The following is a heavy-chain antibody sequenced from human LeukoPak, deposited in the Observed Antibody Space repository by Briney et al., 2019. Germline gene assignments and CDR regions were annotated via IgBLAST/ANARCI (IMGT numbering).Heavy chain of an antibody. J-gene: IGHJ4*02. V-gene: IGHV4-59*01. D-gene: IGHD5-18*01. CDR2: IYYSGST. CDR3: ARIRQGYSYGLDY. CDR1: GGSISSYY. Sequence: SETLSLTCTVSGGSISSYYWSWIRQPPGKGLEWIGYIYYSGSTNYNPSLKSRVTTSVDTSKNQFSLKLSSVTAADTAVYYCARIRQGYSYGLDYWGQGTLVTVSS.